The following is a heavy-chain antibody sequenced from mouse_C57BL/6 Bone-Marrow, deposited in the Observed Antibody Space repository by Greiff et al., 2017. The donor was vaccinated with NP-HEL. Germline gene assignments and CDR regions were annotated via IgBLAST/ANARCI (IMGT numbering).Heavy chain of an antibody. CDR2: IDPANGNT. CDR3: ANYYGSSYRYWYFDV. D-gene: IGHD1-1*01. Sequence: EVQLQESVAELVRPGASVKLSCTASGFNIKNTYMHWVKQRPEQGLEWIGRIDPANGNTKYAPKFQGKATITADTSSNTAYLQLSSLTSEDTAIYYCANYYGSSYRYWYFDVWGTGTTVTVSS. CDR1: GFNIKNTY. J-gene: IGHJ1*03. V-gene: IGHV14-3*01.